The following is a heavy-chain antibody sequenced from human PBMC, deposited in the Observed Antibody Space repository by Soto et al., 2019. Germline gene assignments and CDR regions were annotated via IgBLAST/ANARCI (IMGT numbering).Heavy chain of an antibody. CDR2: FDPEDGET. CDR3: ATQCSSTSCYGFNWFDP. Sequence: ASVKVSGKVSGYTLTELSMHWVRQAPGKGLEWMGGFDPEDGETIYAQKFQGRVTMTEDTSTDTAYMELSSLRSEDTAVYYCATQCSSTSCYGFNWFDPWGQGTLVTVSS. CDR1: GYTLTELS. J-gene: IGHJ5*02. V-gene: IGHV1-24*01. D-gene: IGHD2-2*01.